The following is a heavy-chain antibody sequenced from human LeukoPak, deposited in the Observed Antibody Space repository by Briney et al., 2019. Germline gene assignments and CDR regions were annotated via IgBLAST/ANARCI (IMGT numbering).Heavy chain of an antibody. V-gene: IGHV4-31*03. D-gene: IGHD6-19*01. CDR2: IYYIGSP. Sequence: SETLSLTCTVSGGSISSGGYYWSWIRQHPGQGLEWIGYIYYIGSPYYNPSLKSRVTISVDTSKNQFSLKLSSVTAADTAVYYCARGGGWYFTPLGNFDYWGQGTLVTVSS. CDR1: GGSISSGGYY. CDR3: ARGGGWYFTPLGNFDY. J-gene: IGHJ4*02.